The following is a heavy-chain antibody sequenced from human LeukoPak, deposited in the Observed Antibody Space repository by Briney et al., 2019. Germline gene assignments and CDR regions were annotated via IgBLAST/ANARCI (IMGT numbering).Heavy chain of an antibody. V-gene: IGHV3-7*03. CDR2: IKQDGSEK. CDR1: GFTFSSYW. Sequence: QAGGSLRLSCAASGFTFSSYWMSWVRQAPGKGLEWVANIKQDGSEKYYVDSVKGRFTISRDNAKNSLYLQMNSLRAEDTAVYYCARVVWFGELLHFDYWGQGTLVTVSP. D-gene: IGHD3-10*01. J-gene: IGHJ4*02. CDR3: ARVVWFGELLHFDY.